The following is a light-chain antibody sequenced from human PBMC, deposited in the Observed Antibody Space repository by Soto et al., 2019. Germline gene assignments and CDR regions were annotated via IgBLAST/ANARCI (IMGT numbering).Light chain of an antibody. CDR3: SSYTSSSTYV. V-gene: IGLV2-18*02. Sequence: QSVLTQPPSVSGSPGQTVTISFTGTSSDVGSYNRVSWYQQPPGTAPKLLIYEVSNRPSGVPDRFSGSKSGNTASLTISGLQAEYEADYYCSSYTSSSTYVFISGTKVTVL. CDR2: EVS. J-gene: IGLJ1*01. CDR1: SSDVGSYNR.